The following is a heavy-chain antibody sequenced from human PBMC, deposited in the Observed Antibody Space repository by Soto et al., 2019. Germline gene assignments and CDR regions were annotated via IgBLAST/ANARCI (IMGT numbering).Heavy chain of an antibody. V-gene: IGHV3-73*01. Sequence: GGSLRLSCAASGFTFSGSAMHWVRQASGKGLEWVGRIRSKANSYATAYAASVKGRFTISRDDSKNTAYLQMNSLKTEVTAVYYCTRETGDFDAFDIWGQGTMVTVSS. CDR1: GFTFSGSA. CDR2: IRSKANSYAT. D-gene: IGHD7-27*01. J-gene: IGHJ3*02. CDR3: TRETGDFDAFDI.